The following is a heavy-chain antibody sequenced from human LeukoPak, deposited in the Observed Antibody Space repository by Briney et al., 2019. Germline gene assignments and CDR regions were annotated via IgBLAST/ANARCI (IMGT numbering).Heavy chain of an antibody. J-gene: IGHJ4*02. CDR3: ARVTGYMIEDYFDY. CDR2: TYTSGST. V-gene: IGHV4-4*07. CDR1: GGSISSYD. D-gene: IGHD3-22*01. Sequence: SETLSLTCTVSGGSISSYDWSWIRQPAGKGLEWIGRTYTSGSTNYNPSLKSRVTISVGKSKNQFSLKLSSVTAADTAVYYCARVTGYMIEDYFDYWGQGTLVTVSS.